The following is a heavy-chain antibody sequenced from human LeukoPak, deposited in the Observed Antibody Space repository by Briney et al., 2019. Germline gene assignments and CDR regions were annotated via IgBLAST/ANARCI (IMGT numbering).Heavy chain of an antibody. Sequence: SETLSLTCAVSGYSISSGYYWGWIRQPPGKGLEWIGSIYHSGSTYYNPSLKSRVTIAVDTSRNQFSLKLSSVTAADTAVYYCARQISGWYVYWGQGTLVTVSS. CDR3: ARQISGWYVY. CDR1: GYSISSGYY. V-gene: IGHV4-38-2*01. CDR2: IYHSGST. D-gene: IGHD6-19*01. J-gene: IGHJ4*02.